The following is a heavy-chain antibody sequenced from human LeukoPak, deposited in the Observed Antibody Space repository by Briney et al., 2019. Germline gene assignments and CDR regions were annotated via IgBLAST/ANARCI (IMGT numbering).Heavy chain of an antibody. J-gene: IGHJ4*02. CDR1: GGSISNYY. Sequence: PSETLSLTCTVSGGSISNYYWNWIRQPPGKCLEWIGYIYYTGSTNYNPSLKSRVTMSVDTSKNQFSLNLRSVTPEDTAVYYCARNLIPEQLVLNFWGQGTLVTVSS. CDR3: ARNLIPEQLVLNF. D-gene: IGHD6-13*01. V-gene: IGHV4-59*01. CDR2: IYYTGST.